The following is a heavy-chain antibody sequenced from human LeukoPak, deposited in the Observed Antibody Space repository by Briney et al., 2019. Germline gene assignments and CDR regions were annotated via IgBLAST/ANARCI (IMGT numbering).Heavy chain of an antibody. CDR2: INPNSGGT. J-gene: IGHJ4*02. CDR3: ARPALYCGGDCSDY. Sequence: ASVKVSCKASGYTFTGYYMHWVRQAPGQGLEWMGWINPNSGGTNYAQKFQGRVTMTRDTSISTAYMELSRLRSDDTDVYYCARPALYCGGDCSDYWGQGTLVTVSS. V-gene: IGHV1-2*02. D-gene: IGHD2-21*02. CDR1: GYTFTGYY.